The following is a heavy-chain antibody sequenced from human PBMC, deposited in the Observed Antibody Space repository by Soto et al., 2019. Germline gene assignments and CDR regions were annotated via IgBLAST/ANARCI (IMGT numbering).Heavy chain of an antibody. CDR3: ARVFHCSSTSCPPLAGAFDI. D-gene: IGHD2-2*01. J-gene: IGHJ3*02. CDR2: INPSGGST. Sequence: ASVKVSCKASGYTFTSYYMHWVRQAPGQGLEWMGIINPSGGSTSYAQKYQGRVTMTRDTSTSTVYMELSSLRSEDTAVYYCARVFHCSSTSCPPLAGAFDIWGQGTMVTVSS. V-gene: IGHV1-46*03. CDR1: GYTFTSYY.